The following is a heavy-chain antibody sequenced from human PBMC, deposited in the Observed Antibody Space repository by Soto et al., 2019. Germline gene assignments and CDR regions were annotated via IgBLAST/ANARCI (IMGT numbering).Heavy chain of an antibody. CDR1: GYSFTNYC. CDR2: INPRTGST. J-gene: IGHJ2*01. CDR3: ARDGGLLTASWHYDL. V-gene: IGHV1-46*01. D-gene: IGHD2-15*01. Sequence: QVQLVQSGADVKKPGTSVKVSCKAAGYSFTNYCMYWVRQAPGQGLEWMGMINPRTGSTRYAQKSQDRVTLTRDTSTTPVYMELSTLISDDTAVYYCARDGGLLTASWHYDLWGPGTLVTVSS.